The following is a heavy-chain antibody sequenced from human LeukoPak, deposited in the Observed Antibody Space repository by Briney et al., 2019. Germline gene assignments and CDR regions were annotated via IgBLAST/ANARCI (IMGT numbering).Heavy chain of an antibody. Sequence: GASVKVSCKVSGYTLTELSMHWVRQAPGKGLEWMGGFDPEDGETIYAQEFQGRVTMTEDTSTDTAYMELSSLRSEDTAVYYCATTSKYYDILTGYPHDAFDIWGQGTMVTVSS. D-gene: IGHD3-9*01. CDR1: GYTLTELS. CDR3: ATTSKYYDILTGYPHDAFDI. V-gene: IGHV1-24*01. CDR2: FDPEDGET. J-gene: IGHJ3*02.